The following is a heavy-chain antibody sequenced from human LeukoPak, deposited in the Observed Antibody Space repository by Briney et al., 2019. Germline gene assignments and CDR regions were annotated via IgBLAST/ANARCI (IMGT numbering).Heavy chain of an antibody. V-gene: IGHV1-18*01. CDR1: GYTFTNYG. CDR2: ISAYNGNT. Sequence: ASVKVSCKASGYTFTNYGISWVRQAPGQGLECMGWISAYNGNTKYVQKFQGRVTMTTDTSTSTAYMELRSLTSDDTAVYYCARTTCSGGSCYDPWNFDSWGQGTLVTVSS. J-gene: IGHJ4*02. CDR3: ARTTCSGGSCYDPWNFDS. D-gene: IGHD2-15*01.